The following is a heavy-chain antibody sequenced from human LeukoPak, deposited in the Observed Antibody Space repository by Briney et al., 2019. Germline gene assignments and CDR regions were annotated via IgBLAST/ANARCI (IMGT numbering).Heavy chain of an antibody. CDR2: ISYDGSNK. Sequence: GGSLRLSCAASGFTFSSYAMHWVRQAPGKGLEWVAVISYDGSNKYYADSVKGRFTISRDNSKDTLYLQMNSLRAEDTAVYYCARNGLYSGSYYDAFDIWGQGTMVTVSS. V-gene: IGHV3-30-3*01. D-gene: IGHD1-26*01. CDR3: ARNGLYSGSYYDAFDI. CDR1: GFTFSSYA. J-gene: IGHJ3*02.